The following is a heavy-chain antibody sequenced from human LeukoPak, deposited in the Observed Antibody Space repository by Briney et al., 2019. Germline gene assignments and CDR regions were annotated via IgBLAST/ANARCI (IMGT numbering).Heavy chain of an antibody. CDR3: ASREDY. V-gene: IGHV4-61*02. CDR1: GGSISSGSYY. D-gene: IGHD1-26*01. J-gene: IGHJ4*02. CDR2: IYTSGST. Sequence: SETLSLTCTVSGGSISSGSYYWSWIRQPAGKGLEWIGRIYTSGSTNYNPSLKSRVTISVDTSKNQFSLKLSSVTAADTAVYYCASREDYWGQGTLVTVSS.